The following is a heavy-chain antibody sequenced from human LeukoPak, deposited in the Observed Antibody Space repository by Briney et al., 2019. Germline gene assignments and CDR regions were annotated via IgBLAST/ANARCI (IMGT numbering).Heavy chain of an antibody. V-gene: IGHV3-66*01. D-gene: IGHD3-16*01. Sequence: GGSLRLSCAASGFTVSSNYMSWVRQAPGKGLEWVSVIYSGGSTYYADSVKGRFTISRDNSKNTLYLQMNSLRAEDTAVYYCADHRDTNGLGYDYWGQGTLVTVSS. CDR1: GFTVSSNY. J-gene: IGHJ4*02. CDR2: IYSGGST. CDR3: ADHRDTNGLGYDY.